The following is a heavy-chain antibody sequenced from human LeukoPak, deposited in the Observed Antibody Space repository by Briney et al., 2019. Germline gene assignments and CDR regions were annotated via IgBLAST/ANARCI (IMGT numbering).Heavy chain of an antibody. J-gene: IGHJ4*02. V-gene: IGHV4-39*02. Sequence: SETLSLTCTVSGGSISSGTYYWGWIRQPPGKGLEWLGTVFYGGTPYYNPSLKSRVTISVDTSKNHFSLGLSSVTAADTAVYYCAILDSGDYFFDYWGQGSLVTVSS. CDR3: AILDSGDYFFDY. CDR1: GGSISSGTYY. CDR2: VFYGGTP. D-gene: IGHD4-17*01.